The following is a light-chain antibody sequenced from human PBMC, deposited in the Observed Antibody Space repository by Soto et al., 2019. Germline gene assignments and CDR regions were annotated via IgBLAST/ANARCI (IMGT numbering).Light chain of an antibody. V-gene: IGKV1-39*01. CDR2: AAS. CDR1: QSVNSY. CDR3: QQSYSTPIT. J-gene: IGKJ5*01. Sequence: DIQMTQSPSSLSASVGDRVTITCRARQSVNSYLNWYQQKPGKAPKLLIYAASSLQSGVPSRFSGSGSGTDFTLTISSLQPEDFATYYCQQSYSTPITFGQGTRLEIK.